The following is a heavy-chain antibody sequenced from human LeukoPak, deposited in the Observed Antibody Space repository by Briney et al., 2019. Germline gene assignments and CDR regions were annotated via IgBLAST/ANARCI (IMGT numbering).Heavy chain of an antibody. CDR2: IYSGGST. Sequence: GGSLRLSCAASGFTVSSNYMSWVRQAPGKGLEWVSVIYSGGSTYYADSVKGRFTISRDNSKNTLYLQMNSLRAEDTAVYYCARDADSSGYYYSIPTFFDYWGQGTLVTVSS. CDR3: ARDADSSGYYYSIPTFFDY. CDR1: GFTVSSNY. D-gene: IGHD3-22*01. V-gene: IGHV3-66*01. J-gene: IGHJ4*02.